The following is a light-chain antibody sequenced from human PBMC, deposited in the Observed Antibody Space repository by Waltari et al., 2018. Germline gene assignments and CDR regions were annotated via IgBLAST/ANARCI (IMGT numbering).Light chain of an antibody. CDR2: EAS. Sequence: AIQLTQSPSSLSASVGDRVTITCRASQGISSALAWYQQKPGKAPKLLIYEASSLESGVPSRFSGSGSGTDFTLTISSLEPEDFAVYYCLQRSLWPWTFGQGTKVAVK. CDR3: LQRSLWPWT. J-gene: IGKJ1*01. V-gene: IGKV1-13*02. CDR1: QGISSA.